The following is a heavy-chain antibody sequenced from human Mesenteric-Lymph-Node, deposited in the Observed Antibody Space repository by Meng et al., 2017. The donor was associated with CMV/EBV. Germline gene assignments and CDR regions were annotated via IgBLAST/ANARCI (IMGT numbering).Heavy chain of an antibody. Sequence: ASVKVSCKASGYTFTGYYMHWVRQAPGQGLEWMGWINPNSGGTNYAQKFQDRVTMTRDTSISTAYMELSRLRSDDTAVYYCARADRLPLEWLLSDLDYWGQGTLVTVSS. J-gene: IGHJ4*02. CDR1: GYTFTGYY. CDR2: INPNSGGT. D-gene: IGHD3-3*01. CDR3: ARADRLPLEWLLSDLDY. V-gene: IGHV1-2*02.